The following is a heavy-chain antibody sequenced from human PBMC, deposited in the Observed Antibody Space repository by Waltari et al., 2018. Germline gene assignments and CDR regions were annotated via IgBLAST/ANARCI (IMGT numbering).Heavy chain of an antibody. J-gene: IGHJ4*02. CDR3: ARLRPGRIRWELERYCFDY. CDR2: IYYSGST. D-gene: IGHD1-26*01. Sequence: QLQLQESGPGLVKPSETLSLTCTVSGGSISSSSYYWGWTRQPPGKGLEWIGSIYYSGSTYYNPSLKGRFTISVDTSKNQFSLKLSSVTAADTAVYYCARLRPGRIRWELERYCFDYWGQGTLVTVSS. V-gene: IGHV4-39*01. CDR1: GGSISSSSYY.